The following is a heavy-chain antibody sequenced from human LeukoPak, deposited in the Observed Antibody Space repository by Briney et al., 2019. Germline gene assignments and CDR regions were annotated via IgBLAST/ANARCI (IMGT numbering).Heavy chain of an antibody. Sequence: PSETLSLTCTVSGGSISSSSYYWGWIRQPPGKGLEWIGSIDGSGSSYYNPSLKSRVTISVDTSKNQFSLKLSSVTAADTAVYYCARHGLDPYYYDSSGYYLDYWGQGTLVTVSS. J-gene: IGHJ4*02. CDR1: GGSISSSSYY. D-gene: IGHD3-22*01. V-gene: IGHV4-39*01. CDR2: IDGSGSS. CDR3: ARHGLDPYYYDSSGYYLDY.